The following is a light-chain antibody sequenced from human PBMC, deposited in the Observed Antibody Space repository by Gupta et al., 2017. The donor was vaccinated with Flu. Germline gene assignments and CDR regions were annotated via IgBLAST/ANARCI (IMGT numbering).Light chain of an antibody. CDR3: NSRDSTDNHQAV. Sequence: SSELTQDPAVSVALGQTVRIQCQGDSLRNSYASRHQQKPGQAPVLVIYAKNIRPSGIPDRFSGSSSGNTASLTITGAQAEDEADYYCNSRDSTDNHQAVFGGGTKLTVL. V-gene: IGLV3-19*01. CDR2: AKN. J-gene: IGLJ2*01. CDR1: SLRNSY.